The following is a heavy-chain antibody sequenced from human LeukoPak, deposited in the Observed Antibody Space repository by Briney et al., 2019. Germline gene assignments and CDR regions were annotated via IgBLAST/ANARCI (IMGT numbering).Heavy chain of an antibody. CDR2: ISSRSSFI. D-gene: IGHD1-26*01. J-gene: IGHJ3*02. Sequence: GGSLRLSCAASGFTFSSMNWIRQAPGKGLEWVSSISSRSSFIYYADSVKGRFTISRDNAKNSLYLQMNSLRAEDTAVYYCARDCIEGPCDIWGQGTMVTVSS. CDR3: ARDCIEGPCDI. V-gene: IGHV3-21*01. CDR1: GFTFSS.